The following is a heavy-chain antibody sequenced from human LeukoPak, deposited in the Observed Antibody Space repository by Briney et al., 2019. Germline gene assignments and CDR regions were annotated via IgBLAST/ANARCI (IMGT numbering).Heavy chain of an antibody. Sequence: GGSLRLSCAASGFPFRRYTMNWVRQAPGKGLVWVSSIDRRGNLIYYGDSVKGRFTISRDNAKNSLYLQMNSLRAEDTAVYYCARDPQDYYCMDVWGQETTVTVSS. CDR1: GFPFRRYT. CDR3: ARDPQDYYCMDV. J-gene: IGHJ6*02. CDR2: IDRRGNLI. V-gene: IGHV3-21*01.